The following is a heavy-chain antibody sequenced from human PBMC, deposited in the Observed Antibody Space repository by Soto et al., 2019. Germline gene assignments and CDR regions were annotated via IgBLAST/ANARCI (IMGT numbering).Heavy chain of an antibody. J-gene: IGHJ5*02. CDR3: ARASLYDILIDWFDP. CDR2: IYYSGST. CDR1: GGSISSYY. V-gene: IGHV4-59*12. Sequence: SETLSLTCTVSGGSISSYYWSWIRQPPGKGLEWIGYIYYSGSTNYNPSLKSRVTISVDTSKNQFSLKLSSVTAADTAVYYCARASLYDILIDWFDPWGQGTLVTVS. D-gene: IGHD3-9*01.